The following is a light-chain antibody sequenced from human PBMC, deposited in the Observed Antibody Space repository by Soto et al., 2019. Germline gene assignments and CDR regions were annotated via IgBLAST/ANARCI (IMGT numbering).Light chain of an antibody. CDR2: EVS. CDR1: SSDVGGYNY. J-gene: IGLJ1*01. Sequence: QSVLTQPPSASGSPGQSVTISCTGTSSDVGGYNYVSWYQQHPGKAPKLMIYEVSKRPSGVPDRFSGSKSGNTASLIISGLQAEDEADYYCCSYVSGGTYVFGAGTKAPS. CDR3: CSYVSGGTYV. V-gene: IGLV2-8*01.